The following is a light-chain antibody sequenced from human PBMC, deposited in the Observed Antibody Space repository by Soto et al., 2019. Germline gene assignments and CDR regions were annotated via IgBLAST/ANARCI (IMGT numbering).Light chain of an antibody. V-gene: IGKV4-1*01. Sequence: DIVMTQSPDSLAVSLGERATINCKSSQSVLYSSTNKNYLAWYQQKAGQPPKLLIYWASTRESGVPDRISGSGSGTDVTLTISSLQAEDVAVYYCQQYDSSPRTFGQGTKLEIK. CDR3: QQYDSSPRT. J-gene: IGKJ2*01. CDR2: WAS. CDR1: QSVLYSSTNKNY.